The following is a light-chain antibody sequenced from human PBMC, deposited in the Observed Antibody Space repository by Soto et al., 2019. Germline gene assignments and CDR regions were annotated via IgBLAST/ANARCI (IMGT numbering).Light chain of an antibody. V-gene: IGLV2-11*01. CDR1: SSDVGGYNY. J-gene: IGLJ1*01. CDR3: CSYAGSYTYV. CDR2: DVS. Sequence: QSFLTQPRSVSGSPGQSVTISCPGTSSDVGGYNYVSWYQQHPGKAPKLMIYDVSKRPSGVPDRVSCSKSGNTASLTISGLQAEDEADYYCCSYAGSYTYVFGTGTKVTVL.